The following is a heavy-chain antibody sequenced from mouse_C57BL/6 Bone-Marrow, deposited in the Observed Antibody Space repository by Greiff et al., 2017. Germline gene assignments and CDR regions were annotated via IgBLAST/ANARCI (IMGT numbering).Heavy chain of an antibody. CDR3: GRWRDYDSVWFAY. CDR1: GYTCTSYW. CDR2: IYPGSGST. V-gene: IGHV1-55*01. D-gene: IGHD2-4*01. J-gene: IGHJ3*01. Sequence: QVQLQQSGAELVKPGASVKMSCKASGYTCTSYWITWVKQRPGQGLEWIGDIYPGSGSTNYNEKFKSKATLTVDTSSSTAYMQLSSLTSEDSAVYYCGRWRDYDSVWFAYWGQGTLVTVSA.